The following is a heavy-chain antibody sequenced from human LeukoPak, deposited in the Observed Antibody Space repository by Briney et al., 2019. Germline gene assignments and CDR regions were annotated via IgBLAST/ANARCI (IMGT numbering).Heavy chain of an antibody. Sequence: GASVKVSCKASGYIFTSYGISWVRQAPGQGLEWMGWINTYNGNTKYAQKVQGRVTMTTDTSTSTVYMELSSLRSEDTAVYYCARDNSGGSTWWFDPWGQGTLVTVSS. CDR3: ARDNSGGSTWWFDP. J-gene: IGHJ5*02. D-gene: IGHD2-15*01. CDR2: INTYNGNT. CDR1: GYIFTSYG. V-gene: IGHV1-18*01.